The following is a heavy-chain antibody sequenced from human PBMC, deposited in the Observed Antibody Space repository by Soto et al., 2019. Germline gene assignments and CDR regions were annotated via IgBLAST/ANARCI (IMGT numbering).Heavy chain of an antibody. D-gene: IGHD3-16*01. Sequence: PGGSLRLSCAASGFTFSDYYMSWIRQAPGKGLEWVSYISSSGSTIYYADSVKGRFTISRDNAKNSLYLQMNSLRAEDTAVYYCARDGDYDYVWGSPPPFDYWGQGTLVTVSS. CDR3: ARDGDYDYVWGSPPPFDY. CDR1: GFTFSDYY. J-gene: IGHJ4*02. CDR2: ISSSGSTI. V-gene: IGHV3-11*01.